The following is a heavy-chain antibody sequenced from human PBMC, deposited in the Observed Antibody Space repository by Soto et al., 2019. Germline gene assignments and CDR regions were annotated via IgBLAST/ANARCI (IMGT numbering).Heavy chain of an antibody. CDR3: ARASRGDYPNKKYFEY. Sequence: PSETLSLTCTASGGSISTYYWCWIRQPPVKGLEYIGYIYYSGSSNYNPSLHSRVTISVDTSKNQFSLKLSSVTAADTAVYYCARASRGDYPNKKYFEYCGQGTLVAFCS. J-gene: IGHJ4*02. D-gene: IGHD4-17*01. CDR1: GGSISTYY. CDR2: IYYSGSS. V-gene: IGHV4-59*01.